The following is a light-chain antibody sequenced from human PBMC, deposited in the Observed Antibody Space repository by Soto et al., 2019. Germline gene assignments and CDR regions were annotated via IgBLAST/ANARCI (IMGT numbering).Light chain of an antibody. V-gene: IGLV1-47*01. J-gene: IGLJ3*02. CDR2: QNL. CDR1: SSNIGSRP. CDR3: ATWDDSLRGWV. Sequence: QSVLTQPPSASGTPGQRVTISCSGGSSNIGSRPVHWFQHLPGTAPKLLIYQNLQRPSGVPYRFSDSKSGTSASLAISGLRYDDEADHYCATWDDSLRGWVCGGGTKLTVL.